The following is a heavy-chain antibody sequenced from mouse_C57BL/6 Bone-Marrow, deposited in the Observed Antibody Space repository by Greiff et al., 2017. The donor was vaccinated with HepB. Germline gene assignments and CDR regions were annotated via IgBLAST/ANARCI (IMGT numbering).Heavy chain of an antibody. CDR2: IRNKANNHAT. CDR3: TVLLRSLYAMDY. CDR1: GFTFSDAW. V-gene: IGHV6-6*01. D-gene: IGHD1-1*01. Sequence: EVHLVESGGGLVQPGGSMKLSCAASGFTFSDAWMDWVRQSPEKGLEWVAEIRNKANNHATYYAESVKGRFTISRDDSKSSVYLQMNSLRAEDTGIYYCTVLLRSLYAMDYWGQGTSVTVSS. J-gene: IGHJ4*01.